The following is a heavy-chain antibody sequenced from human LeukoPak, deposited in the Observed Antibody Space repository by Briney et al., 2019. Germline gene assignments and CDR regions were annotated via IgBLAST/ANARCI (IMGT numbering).Heavy chain of an antibody. Sequence: SETLSLTCAVYGGSFSVYYWSWIRQPPGKGLEWIGEINHSGSTNYNPSLKSRVTISVDTSKNQFSLKLSSVTAADTAVYYCARGAATYYYDSSGPKSRYFDYWGQGTLVTVSS. CDR2: INHSGST. CDR3: ARGAATYYYDSSGPKSRYFDY. CDR1: GGSFSVYY. V-gene: IGHV4-34*01. D-gene: IGHD3-22*01. J-gene: IGHJ4*02.